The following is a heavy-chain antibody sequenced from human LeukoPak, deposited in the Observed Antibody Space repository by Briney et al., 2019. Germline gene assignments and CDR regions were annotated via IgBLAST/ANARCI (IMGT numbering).Heavy chain of an antibody. V-gene: IGHV4-34*01. D-gene: IGHD3-22*01. Sequence: SETLSLTCAVYGGSFSGYYWSWIRQPPGKGLEWIGEINHSGSTNYNPSLKSRVTISVDTSKNQFSLKLSSVTAADTAVYYCATKYYYDSSGYPEEDYWGQGTLVTVFS. CDR3: ATKYYYDSSGYPEEDY. J-gene: IGHJ4*02. CDR1: GGSFSGYY. CDR2: INHSGST.